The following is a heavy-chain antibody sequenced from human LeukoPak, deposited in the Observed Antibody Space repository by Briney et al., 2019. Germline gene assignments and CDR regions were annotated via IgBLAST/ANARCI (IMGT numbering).Heavy chain of an antibody. V-gene: IGHV1-2*02. CDR3: ARAQWELGGDYFDY. Sequence: ASVKVSCKASGYTFTGYYMHWVRQAPGQGLEWMGWINPNSGGTNYAQKFQGRVTMTRDTSISTAYMELSRLRSDDTAVYYCARAQWELGGDYFDYWAREPWSPSP. CDR1: GYTFTGYY. D-gene: IGHD1-26*01. J-gene: IGHJ4*02. CDR2: INPNSGGT.